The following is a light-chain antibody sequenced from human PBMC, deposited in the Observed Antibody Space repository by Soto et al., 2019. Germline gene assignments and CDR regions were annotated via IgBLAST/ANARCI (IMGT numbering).Light chain of an antibody. CDR3: QQFYTWPVT. Sequence: EIVLTQSPATLSSFPGDRVTLSCRASQYINTRLAWYQHRPGQAPRLLIHQTSIRAAGIPARFSASGTGTDFTLTISDVQPEDFAVYYCQQFYTWPVTFGGGTKVDIK. CDR2: QTS. J-gene: IGKJ4*01. V-gene: IGKV3D-11*01. CDR1: QYINTR.